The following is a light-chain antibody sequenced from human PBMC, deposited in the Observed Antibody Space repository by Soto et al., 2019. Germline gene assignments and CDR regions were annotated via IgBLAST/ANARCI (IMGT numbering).Light chain of an antibody. CDR1: QSVGSNY. J-gene: IGKJ3*01. CDR2: GAS. V-gene: IGKV3-20*01. CDR3: HQYGSSPFA. Sequence: EIVVTQSPGTLSLSPGEGATLSCRASQSVGSNYLAWYQQKPGQAPRLLIYGASTRATGIPDRFSGSGSGTDFALTISRLEPEDFAVYYCHQYGSSPFAFGPGTRVDIK.